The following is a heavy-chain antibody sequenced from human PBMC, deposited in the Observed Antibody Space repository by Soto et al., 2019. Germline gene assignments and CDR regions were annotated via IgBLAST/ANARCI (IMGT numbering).Heavy chain of an antibody. CDR2: IIPIFGTA. V-gene: IGHV1-69*01. Sequence: QVQLVQSGAEVKKPGSSVKVSCKASGGTFSNYAISWVRQAPGQGLEWMGGIIPIFGTANYAQKFQGRVTITADESTSTAYMELSSLTSEDTAVYFCARGLPYYYDSSGSHDAFEIWGQGTLVTVSS. CDR3: ARGLPYYYDSSGSHDAFEI. J-gene: IGHJ3*02. CDR1: GGTFSNYA. D-gene: IGHD3-22*01.